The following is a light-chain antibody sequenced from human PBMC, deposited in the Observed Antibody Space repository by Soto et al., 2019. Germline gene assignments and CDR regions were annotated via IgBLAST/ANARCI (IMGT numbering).Light chain of an antibody. J-gene: IGKJ2*01. CDR1: QSVSSN. CDR3: QQYNNWPVT. Sequence: EIGMTQSPDTVSVSPGERATLSCRASQSVSSNLAWYQQKPGQAPRLLIYGASTRATGIPARFSGSGSGTEFTLTISSLQSEDFAVYYCQQYNNWPVTFGQGTKLEIK. CDR2: GAS. V-gene: IGKV3-15*01.